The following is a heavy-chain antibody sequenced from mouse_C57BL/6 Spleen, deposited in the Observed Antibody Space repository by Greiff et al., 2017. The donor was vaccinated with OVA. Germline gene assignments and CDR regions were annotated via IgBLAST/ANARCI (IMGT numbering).Heavy chain of an antibody. CDR3: ARGPGYFDV. J-gene: IGHJ1*03. CDR2: INYDGSST. V-gene: IGHV5-16*01. Sequence: EVKLVESEGGLVQPGSSMKLSCTASGFTFSDYYMAWVRQVPEKGLEWVANINYDGSSTYYLDSLKSRFIISRDNAKNILYLQMSSLKSEDTATYYCARGPGYFDVWGTGTTVTVSS. CDR1: GFTFSDYY.